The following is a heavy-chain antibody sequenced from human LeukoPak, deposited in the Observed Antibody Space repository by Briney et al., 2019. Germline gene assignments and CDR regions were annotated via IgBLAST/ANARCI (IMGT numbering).Heavy chain of an antibody. J-gene: IGHJ4*02. CDR3: ARDNDLLRYFDWPLDY. V-gene: IGHV3-23*01. Sequence: GGSLRLSCAASGFTFSTYAMSWVRQAPGKGLEWVSVICGSGGSTYYADSVKGRFTISRDNAKNSLYLQMNSLRAEDTAVYYCARDNDLLRYFDWPLDYWGQGTLVTVSS. D-gene: IGHD3-9*01. CDR1: GFTFSTYA. CDR2: ICGSGGST.